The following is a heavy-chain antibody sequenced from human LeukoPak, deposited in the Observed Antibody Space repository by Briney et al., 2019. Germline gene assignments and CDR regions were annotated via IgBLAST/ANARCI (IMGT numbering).Heavy chain of an antibody. CDR2: IYHSGST. V-gene: IGHV4-30-2*01. J-gene: IGHJ6*03. Sequence: SETLSLTCTVSGYAIISGGFSWNWIRQPPGKGLEWIGYIYHSGSTYYNPSLKSRVTISVDTSKNQFSLKLSSVTAADTAVYYCARAGSIAARPGYYYYYMDVWDKGTTVTVSS. CDR1: GYAIISGGFS. D-gene: IGHD6-6*01. CDR3: ARAGSIAARPGYYYYYMDV.